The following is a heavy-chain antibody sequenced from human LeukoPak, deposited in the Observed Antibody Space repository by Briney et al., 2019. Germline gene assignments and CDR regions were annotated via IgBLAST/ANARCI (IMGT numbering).Heavy chain of an antibody. CDR3: ARDLYGDDAFDI. CDR2: ISSSSSYI. J-gene: IGHJ3*02. CDR1: GLTFSSYS. V-gene: IGHV3-21*01. D-gene: IGHD2/OR15-2a*01. Sequence: PGGSLRLSCAATGLTFSSYSMNWVRQAPGKGLEWVSSISSSSSYIYYADSAKGRFTISRDNAKNSLYLQMNSLRAEDTAVYYCARDLYGDDAFDIWGQGTMVTVSS.